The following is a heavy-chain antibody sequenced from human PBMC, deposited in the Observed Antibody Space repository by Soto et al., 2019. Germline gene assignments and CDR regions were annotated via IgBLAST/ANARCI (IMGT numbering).Heavy chain of an antibody. D-gene: IGHD5-18*01. CDR2: IYPGDSDT. CDR1: GYSFTSYW. CDR3: ATSGLYSYGYFYYCMDF. V-gene: IGHV5-51*01. Sequence: GESLKISCKGSGYSFTSYWIGWVRQMPGKVLEWMGIIYPGDSDTRYSPSFQGQVTISADKSISTAYLQWSSLKASDTAMYYCATSGLYSYGYFYYCMDFWGQGXTVTVYS. J-gene: IGHJ6*02.